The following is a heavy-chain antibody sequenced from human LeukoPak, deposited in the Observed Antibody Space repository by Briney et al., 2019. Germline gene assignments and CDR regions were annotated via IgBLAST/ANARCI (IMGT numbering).Heavy chain of an antibody. D-gene: IGHD3-3*01. J-gene: IGHJ4*02. Sequence: PGGSLRLSCTAFGFTFGDYAMSWVRQAPGKGPEWVGFIRRKANAGTTEYAASVKGRFTISRDDSKSIAYLQMNSLKTEDTAVYYCTSGLYYDSWSDLFDYWGQGTIVTVSS. CDR3: TSGLYYDSWSDLFDY. CDR1: GFTFGDYA. CDR2: IRRKANAGTT. V-gene: IGHV3-49*04.